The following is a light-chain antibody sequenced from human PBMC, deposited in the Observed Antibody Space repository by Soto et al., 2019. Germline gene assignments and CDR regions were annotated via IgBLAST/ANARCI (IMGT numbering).Light chain of an antibody. CDR2: HAS. Sequence: IVLTQSAATLSLCPGERTTLSCRASQSVSSYFAWYQQSPGQAPRLLIYHASNRATGIPARFSGSGSGTDFTLTISSLEPEDFAVYYCQQHSTWPWTFGQGTKVEVK. CDR3: QQHSTWPWT. CDR1: QSVSSY. V-gene: IGKV3-11*01. J-gene: IGKJ1*01.